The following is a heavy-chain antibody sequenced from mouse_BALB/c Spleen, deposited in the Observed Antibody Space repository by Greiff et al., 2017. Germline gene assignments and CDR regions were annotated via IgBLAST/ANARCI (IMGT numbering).Heavy chain of an antibody. CDR3: ARDGNYPAY. CDR2: INSNGGST. V-gene: IGHV5-6-3*01. CDR1: GFTFSSYG. J-gene: IGHJ2*01. Sequence: DVKLVESGGGLVQPGGSLKLSCAASGFTFSSYGMSWVRQTPDKRLELVATINSNGGSTYYPDSVKGRFTISRDNAKNTLYLQMSSLKSEDTAMYYCARDGNYPAYWGQGTTLTVSS. D-gene: IGHD1-1*02.